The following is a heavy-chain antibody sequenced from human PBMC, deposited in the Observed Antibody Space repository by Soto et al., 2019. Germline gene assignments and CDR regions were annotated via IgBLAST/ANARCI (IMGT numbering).Heavy chain of an antibody. Sequence: SETLSLTCAVSGYSISSGYYWGWIRQPPGKGLEWIGSIYHSGSTYYNPSLKSRVTISVDTSKNQSSLKLSSVTAADTAVYYCARDLVIAVASGLDPWGQGTLVTVSS. J-gene: IGHJ5*02. V-gene: IGHV4-38-2*02. D-gene: IGHD6-19*01. CDR1: GYSISSGYY. CDR2: IYHSGST. CDR3: ARDLVIAVASGLDP.